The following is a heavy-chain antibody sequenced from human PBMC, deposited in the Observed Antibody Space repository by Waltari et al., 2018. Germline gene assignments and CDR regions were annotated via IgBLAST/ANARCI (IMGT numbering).Heavy chain of an antibody. CDR2: IYYTGST. D-gene: IGHD3-3*01. Sequence: QVQLQESGPGLVKPSETLSLTCAVSGDSITNGRYSWAWIRQPPGKGLEWIGTIYYTGSTYYNPSLKSRVTISQHMSTNQFSLKLNSVSAADTAGYYCARQLWSGYFDRCDYWGQGTAVTVSS. V-gene: IGHV4-39*01. CDR3: ARQLWSGYFDRCDY. CDR1: GDSITNGRYS. J-gene: IGHJ4*02.